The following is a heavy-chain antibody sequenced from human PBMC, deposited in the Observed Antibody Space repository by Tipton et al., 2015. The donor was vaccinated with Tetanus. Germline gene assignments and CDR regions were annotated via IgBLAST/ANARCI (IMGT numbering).Heavy chain of an antibody. V-gene: IGHV3-21*01. CDR2: ISSTTSYI. D-gene: IGHD6-6*01. CDR1: GFTFSNYA. Sequence: GSLRLSCEVSGFTFSNYAMNWVRQAPGKGLEWVASISSTTSYIYYADSVMGRFTISRDNAKSSLFLQMTSLRAEDTAVYYCASGSSLDYWGQGTLVTFSS. CDR3: ASGSSLDY. J-gene: IGHJ4*02.